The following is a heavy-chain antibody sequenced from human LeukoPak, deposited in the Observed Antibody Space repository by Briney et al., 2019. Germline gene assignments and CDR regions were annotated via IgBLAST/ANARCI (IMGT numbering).Heavy chain of an antibody. CDR1: VFSLSTSGVG. Sequence: SGPTLVNPTQTLTLTCTFSVFSLSTSGVGVGWIRQPPGKALEWLALIYWNDDKRYSPSLESRLTITKDTSKNQVVLTMTNMDPVDTATYYCARIARPNYYGSGTDYGMDVWGQGTTVTVSS. V-gene: IGHV2-5*01. J-gene: IGHJ6*02. CDR3: ARIARPNYYGSGTDYGMDV. D-gene: IGHD3-10*01. CDR2: IYWNDDK.